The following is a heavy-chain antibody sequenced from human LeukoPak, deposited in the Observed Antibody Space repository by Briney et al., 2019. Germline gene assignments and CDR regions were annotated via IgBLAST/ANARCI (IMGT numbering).Heavy chain of an antibody. CDR2: IKQDGSEK. Sequence: PGGSLRLSCAASGFTFSSYAISWVRQAPGKGLEWVANIKQDGSEKYYVDSVKGRFTISRDNAKNSLYLQMNSPRAEDTAVYYCARDDYSNFPNYWGQGTLVTVSS. V-gene: IGHV3-7*01. CDR3: ARDDYSNFPNY. J-gene: IGHJ4*02. CDR1: GFTFSSYA. D-gene: IGHD4-11*01.